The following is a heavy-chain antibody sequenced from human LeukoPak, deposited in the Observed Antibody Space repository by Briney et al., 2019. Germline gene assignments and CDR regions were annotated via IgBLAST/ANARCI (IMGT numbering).Heavy chain of an antibody. CDR2: IHHSGTT. CDR3: AKESCSSRCNFDY. V-gene: IGHV4-59*01. J-gene: IGHJ4*02. CDR1: GVSINNYH. Sequence: SETLSLTCTVSGVSINNYHWSWIRQPPGKGLQWIGYIHHSGTTNYNPSLKSRVTISIDMSENHFSLILNSVTAADTAVYYCAKESCSSRCNFDYWGQGTLVTVSS. D-gene: IGHD2-2*01.